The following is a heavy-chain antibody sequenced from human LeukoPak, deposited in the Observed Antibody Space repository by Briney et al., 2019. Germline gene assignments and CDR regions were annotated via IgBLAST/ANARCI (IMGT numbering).Heavy chain of an antibody. CDR1: GFIFSNYW. J-gene: IGHJ4*02. Sequence: GGSLRLSCAVSGFIFSNYWMSWFRQAPGKGLEWVSGISWNSGSIGYADSVKGRFTISRDNAKNSLYLQMNSLRAEDMALYYCAKADSHDYGDYGDGGAFDYWGQGTLVTVSS. CDR3: AKADSHDYGDYGDGGAFDY. V-gene: IGHV3-9*03. D-gene: IGHD4-17*01. CDR2: ISWNSGSI.